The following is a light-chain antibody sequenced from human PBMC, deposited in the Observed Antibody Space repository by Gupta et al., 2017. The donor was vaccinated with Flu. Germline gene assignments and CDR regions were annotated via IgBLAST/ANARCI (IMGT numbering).Light chain of an antibody. CDR1: QSVSNKY. V-gene: IGKV3-20*01. Sequence: ATLSLSPGERATLSVRASQSVSNKYLAWYQQKPGQAPRLLIYGASSRATGIPDRFSGSGSGTDFTLTISRLEPEDFAVYHCQQYGGSPWTFGQGTKVEVK. J-gene: IGKJ1*01. CDR3: QQYGGSPWT. CDR2: GAS.